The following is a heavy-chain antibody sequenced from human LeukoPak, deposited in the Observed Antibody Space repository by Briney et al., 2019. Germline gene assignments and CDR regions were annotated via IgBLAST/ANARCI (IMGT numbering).Heavy chain of an antibody. CDR2: INPSGGST. CDR1: GYTFTSYY. V-gene: IGHV1-46*01. D-gene: IGHD2-15*01. Sequence: ASVKVSCTASGYTFTSYYMHWVRQAPGQGLEWMGIINPSGGSTSYAQKFQGRVTMTRDTSTSTVYMELSSLRSEDTAVYYCARGWRGCSGGSCYHDAFDIWGQGTMVTVSS. J-gene: IGHJ3*02. CDR3: ARGWRGCSGGSCYHDAFDI.